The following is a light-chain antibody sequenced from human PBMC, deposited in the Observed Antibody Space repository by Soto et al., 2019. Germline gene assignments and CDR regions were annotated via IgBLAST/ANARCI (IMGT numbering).Light chain of an antibody. CDR2: KAS. V-gene: IGKV1-5*03. CDR3: QHYNSYPEA. CDR1: QSISSW. J-gene: IGKJ1*01. Sequence: IQVSQSPATLSASEGDRVTITCRASQSISSWLAWYQQKPGKAPKLLIYKASTLKSGFPSRFSGSGSGTEFTLTISSLQSEDFAFYYCQHYNSYPEAFGQGTKVDI.